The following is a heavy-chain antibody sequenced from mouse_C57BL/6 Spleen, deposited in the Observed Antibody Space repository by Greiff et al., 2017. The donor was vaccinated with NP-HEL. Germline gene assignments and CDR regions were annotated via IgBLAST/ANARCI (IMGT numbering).Heavy chain of an antibody. CDR3: ARMNDGSTHDAMDY. D-gene: IGHD1-1*01. CDR2: IDPNSGGT. Sequence: VQLQQSGAELVKPGASVKLSCKASGYTFTSYWMHWVKQRPGRGLEWIGRIDPNSGGTKYNEKFKSKATLTVDKPSSTAYMQLSSLTSEDSAVYYCARMNDGSTHDAMDYWGQGTSVTVSS. V-gene: IGHV1-72*01. J-gene: IGHJ4*01. CDR1: GYTFTSYW.